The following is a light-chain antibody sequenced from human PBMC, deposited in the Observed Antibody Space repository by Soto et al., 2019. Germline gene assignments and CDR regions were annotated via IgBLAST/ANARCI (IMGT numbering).Light chain of an antibody. V-gene: IGKV3-15*01. CDR3: QQYNNSPRT. CDR2: GAS. CDR1: QSVSSN. J-gene: IGKJ1*01. Sequence: EIVMTQSPATLSVSPGERATLSCRASQSVSSNLAWYQQKPGQAPRLLIYGASPRATGIPARFSGSGSGTEFTLTISSLQSEDFAVYYWQQYNNSPRTFGQGTKVEIK.